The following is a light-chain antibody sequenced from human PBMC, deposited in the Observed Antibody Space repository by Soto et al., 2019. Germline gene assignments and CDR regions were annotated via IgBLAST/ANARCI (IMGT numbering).Light chain of an antibody. V-gene: IGKV3-15*01. CDR1: QSVSSSY. CDR2: GAS. Sequence: EIVLTQSPGTLSLSPGERATLSCSASQSVSSSYLAWYQQKPGQAPRLLIYGASTRATGIPARFSGSGSGTEFTLIISSLQSEDFAVYYCQQYNNWPPITFGQGTRLEIK. CDR3: QQYNNWPPIT. J-gene: IGKJ5*01.